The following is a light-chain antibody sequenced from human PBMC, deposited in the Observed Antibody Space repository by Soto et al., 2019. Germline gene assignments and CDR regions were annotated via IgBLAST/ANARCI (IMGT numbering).Light chain of an antibody. CDR1: QSLLYSSNNKTY. CDR3: QQYYSDFFT. J-gene: IGKJ2*01. CDR2: WAS. Sequence: DIVMTQSPDFLAVPLGERATINCRSSQSLLYSSNNKTYLAWYQHRPGQSPKMLIFWASARESGVPDRFSGSGSETDFTLTISRLQAEDAAAYYCQQYYSDFFTFGQGTRLEIK. V-gene: IGKV4-1*01.